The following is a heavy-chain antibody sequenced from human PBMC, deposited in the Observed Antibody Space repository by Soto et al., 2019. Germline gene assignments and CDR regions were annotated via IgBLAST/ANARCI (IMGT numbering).Heavy chain of an antibody. CDR1: GCSISSGDYY. D-gene: IGHD5-18*01. V-gene: IGHV4-61*08. CDR2: IYYSGST. J-gene: IGHJ4*02. CDR3: ARGGSRGYSYGFVY. Sequence: SETLSLTCTVSGCSISSGDYYLSWIRQPPGKGLEWIGYIYYSGSTNYNPSLKSRVTISVDTSKNQFSLKLSSVTAADTAVYYCARGGSRGYSYGFVYWGQGTLVTVSS.